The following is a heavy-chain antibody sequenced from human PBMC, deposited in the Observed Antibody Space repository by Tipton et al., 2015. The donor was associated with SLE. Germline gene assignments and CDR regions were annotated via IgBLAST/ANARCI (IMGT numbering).Heavy chain of an antibody. D-gene: IGHD6-13*01. V-gene: IGHV4-61*01. CDR1: GGSISSASYY. J-gene: IGHJ5*02. Sequence: TLSLTCTVSGGSISSASYYWSWIRQPPGKGLEWIGYIYYSGSTNYNPSLKSRVTISADTSKNQFSLKLSSVTAADTAVYYCARGTDSSTGGWFDPWGQGTLVTVSS. CDR2: IYYSGST. CDR3: ARGTDSSTGGWFDP.